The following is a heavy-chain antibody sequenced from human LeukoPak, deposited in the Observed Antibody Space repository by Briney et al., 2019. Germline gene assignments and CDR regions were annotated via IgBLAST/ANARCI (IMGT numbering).Heavy chain of an antibody. CDR1: GYSISSAYF. CDR2: INHSGST. D-gene: IGHD2-21*02. CDR3: AFCGGDCSSGLDY. J-gene: IGHJ4*02. Sequence: SETLSLTCSVSGYSISSAYFWGWIRQPPGKGLEWIGEINHSGSTNYNPSLKSRVTISVDTSKNQFSLKLSSVTAADTAVYYCAFCGGDCSSGLDYWGQGTLVTVSS. V-gene: IGHV4-38-2*02.